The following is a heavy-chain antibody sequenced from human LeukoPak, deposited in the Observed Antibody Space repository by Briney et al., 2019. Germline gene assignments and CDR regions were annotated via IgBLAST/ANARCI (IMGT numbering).Heavy chain of an antibody. Sequence: GGSLRLSCAASGFTVSSNYMSWVRQAPGKGLEWVSVIYSGGNTYYADSVKGRFTISRDNSKNTLHLQMNSLRVEGTAVYYCASYNPYYGGQGTLVTVSS. CDR1: GFTVSSNY. V-gene: IGHV3-53*01. D-gene: IGHD1-1*01. J-gene: IGHJ4*02. CDR3: ASYNPYY. CDR2: IYSGGNT.